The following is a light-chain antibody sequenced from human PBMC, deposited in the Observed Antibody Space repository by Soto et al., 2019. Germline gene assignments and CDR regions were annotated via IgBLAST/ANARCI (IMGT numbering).Light chain of an antibody. V-gene: IGKV1-5*01. CDR1: QSVSNW. CDR2: DAS. Sequence: DIQMTQSPSTLSASVGDRVTITCRASQSVSNWLAWYQQKPGKAPKLLIYDASNLESGVPSRYSGSGSGTEFTLTISNLQPDDFATYYCQQYESHSPWTFGQGTKVDIK. CDR3: QQYESHSPWT. J-gene: IGKJ1*01.